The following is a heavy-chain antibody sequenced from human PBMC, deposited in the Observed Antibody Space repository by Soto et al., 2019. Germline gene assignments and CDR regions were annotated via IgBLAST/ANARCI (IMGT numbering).Heavy chain of an antibody. Sequence: QVQLQESGPGRVKPSQTLSLTCNVSGESISSGGYYWSWIRHHPGKGLEWIGYIYDTESAYYNPSLMSRVTISMDSSKNQVAMRLSSVTAADSAVYYCTRSSCSSSAADYCGQGILGTGSS. V-gene: IGHV4-31*03. CDR3: TRSSCSSSAADY. D-gene: IGHD6-6*01. J-gene: IGHJ4*02. CDR1: GESISSGGYY. CDR2: IYDTESA.